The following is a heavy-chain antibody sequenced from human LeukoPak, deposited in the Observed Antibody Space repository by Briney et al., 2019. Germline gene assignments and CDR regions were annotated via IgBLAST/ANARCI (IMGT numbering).Heavy chain of an antibody. V-gene: IGHV3-64*01. CDR1: GFTFSSYA. CDR3: AKDHTLDSSGPFDY. CDR2: ISSNGGST. J-gene: IGHJ4*02. Sequence: PGGSLRLSCAASGFTFSSYAMHWVRQAPGKGLEYVSAISSNGGSTYYANSVKGRFTISRDNSKNTLYLQMGSLRAEDTALYYCAKDHTLDSSGPFDYWGQGTLVTVSS. D-gene: IGHD6-19*01.